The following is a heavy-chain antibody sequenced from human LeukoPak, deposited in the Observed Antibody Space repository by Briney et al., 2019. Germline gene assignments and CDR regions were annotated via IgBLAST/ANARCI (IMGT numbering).Heavy chain of an antibody. J-gene: IGHJ4*02. CDR3: ARDSNWSLDY. V-gene: IGHV3-7*01. CDR1: VFTFSSQW. D-gene: IGHD1-1*01. CDR2: IKRDGSAE. Sequence: PGGSLRLSCAASVFTFSSQWMSWVRQAPGKGLEWVANIKRDGSAEYYVDSVKGRFTISRDNAKNSLYLRMNSLRAEDTAVYFCARDSNWSLDYWGQGTLVTVSS.